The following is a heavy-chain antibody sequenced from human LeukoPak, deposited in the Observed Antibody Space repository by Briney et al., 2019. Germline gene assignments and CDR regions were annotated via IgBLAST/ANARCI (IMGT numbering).Heavy chain of an antibody. V-gene: IGHV1-8*01. D-gene: IGHD3-10*01. CDR2: MNPNSGNT. Sequence: ASVKVSCKASGYTFTSYDISWVRQATGQGLEWMGRMNPNSGNTGYAQKFQGRVTMTRNTSISTAYMELSSLRSEDTAVYYCARMYYFDSGSDNWFDPWGQGTLVTVSS. CDR3: ARMYYFDSGSDNWFDP. CDR1: GYTFTSYD. J-gene: IGHJ5*02.